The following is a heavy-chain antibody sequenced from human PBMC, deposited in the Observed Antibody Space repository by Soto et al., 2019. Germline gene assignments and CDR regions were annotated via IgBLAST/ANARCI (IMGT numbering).Heavy chain of an antibody. CDR2: IIPIFGTA. V-gene: IGHV1-69*12. CDR3: AGEVVTQQRTYYFDY. CDR1: GGTFSSYA. Sequence: QVQLVQSGAEVKKPGSSVKVSCKASGGTFSSYAISWVRQAPGQGLEWMGGIIPIFGTANYAQKFQGRVTITADESTSTAYMGLGSLRSEDTAVYYCAGEVVTQQRTYYFDYWGQGTLVTVSS. D-gene: IGHD2-21*02. J-gene: IGHJ4*02.